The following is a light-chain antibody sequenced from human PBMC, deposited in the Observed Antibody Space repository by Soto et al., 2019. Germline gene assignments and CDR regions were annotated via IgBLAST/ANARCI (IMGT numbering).Light chain of an antibody. J-gene: IGKJ5*01. CDR1: QSVSSSY. CDR3: QQYGSSPPIT. Sequence: EIVLTPSPGTLSLSPGERAPLSCRASQSVSSSYLAWYQQKPGQAPRLLIYGASSRATGIPDRFSGSGSGTDFTLTISRLEPEDFAVYYCQQYGSSPPITFGQGTRLEIK. CDR2: GAS. V-gene: IGKV3-20*01.